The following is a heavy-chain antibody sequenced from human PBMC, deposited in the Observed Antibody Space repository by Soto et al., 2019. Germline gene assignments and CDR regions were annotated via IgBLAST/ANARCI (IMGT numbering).Heavy chain of an antibody. J-gene: IGHJ6*02. CDR3: ARAAKGWYYYYGMDV. V-gene: IGHV4-30-4*01. CDR1: GGSISSDYY. CDR2: INYSGST. Sequence: PSETLSLTCTVSGGSISSDYYWSWIRQPPGKGLEWIGYINYSGSTHYNPSLKSRVTISVDTSKNQFSLKLSSMTAADTAVYYCARAAKGWYYYYGMDVWGQGTTVTVSS. D-gene: IGHD6-19*01.